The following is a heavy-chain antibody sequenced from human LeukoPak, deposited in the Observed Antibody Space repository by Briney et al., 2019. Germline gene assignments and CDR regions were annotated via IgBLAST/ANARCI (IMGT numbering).Heavy chain of an antibody. V-gene: IGHV3-33*06. CDR1: GFIFSSYG. D-gene: IGHD6-6*01. Sequence: PGRSLRLSCTASGFIFSSYGMHWVRQAPGKGLEWVAVIWYDGSYKYSADSVKGRFTISRDNSKNTLYLQMDSLRAEDTALYYCAKDAKGSYNWFDPWGQGTLVTVSS. CDR3: AKDAKGSYNWFDP. CDR2: IWYDGSYK. J-gene: IGHJ5*02.